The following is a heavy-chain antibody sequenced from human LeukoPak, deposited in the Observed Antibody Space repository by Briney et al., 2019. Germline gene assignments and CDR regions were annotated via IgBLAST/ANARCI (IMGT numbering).Heavy chain of an antibody. CDR3: AKDIASVVYCSGGTCGFDY. CDR1: GFTLDDYA. V-gene: IGHV3-9*01. CDR2: ISWNSRSL. Sequence: GRSLRLSCAASGFTLDDYALHWVRQAPGKGLEWVSGISWNSRSLDYADSVKGRFTISRDNAKNSLYLQMNSLRAEDTALYFCAKDIASVVYCSGGTCGFDYWGQGALVTVSS. D-gene: IGHD2-15*01. J-gene: IGHJ4*02.